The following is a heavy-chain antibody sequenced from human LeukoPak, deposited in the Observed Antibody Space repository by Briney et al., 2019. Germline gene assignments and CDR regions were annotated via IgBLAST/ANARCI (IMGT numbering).Heavy chain of an antibody. CDR3: ARGRVAYSAYYFDY. J-gene: IGHJ4*02. D-gene: IGHD2-15*01. Sequence: SETLSLTCTVSGDSITNYFWSWIRQPPGKGLEWIGYIYYTGNTNYKPSLKSRVTVSVDTSTNQFSLRLRSVTAADTAVYYCARGRVAYSAYYFDYWGRGTLVTVSS. CDR2: IYYTGNT. V-gene: IGHV4-59*01. CDR1: GDSITNYF.